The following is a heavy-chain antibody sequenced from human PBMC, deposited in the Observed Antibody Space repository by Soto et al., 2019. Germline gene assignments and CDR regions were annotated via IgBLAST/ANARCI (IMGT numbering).Heavy chain of an antibody. CDR3: ARKSRWSAMYYFDY. D-gene: IGHD3-16*01. CDR1: GGSLNSPSYY. CDR2: IHYTGTT. V-gene: IGHV4-39*01. J-gene: IGHJ4*02. Sequence: QLLLQESGPGLVRPSDTLSLTCTVSGGSLNSPSYYWGWIRQPPGKGLDWIASIHYTGTTYYKSTLKNRLTISSDTSKNQFSLTLRSVTAADTAIYYCARKSRWSAMYYFDYWGQGTLVTVPS.